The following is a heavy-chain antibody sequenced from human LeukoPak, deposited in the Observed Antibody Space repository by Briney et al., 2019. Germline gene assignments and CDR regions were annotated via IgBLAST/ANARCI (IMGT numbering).Heavy chain of an antibody. Sequence: GVSLRLSCAASGFTFSSYAMHWVRQAPGKGLEWVAVISYDGSNKYYADSVKGRFTISRDNSKNTLYLQMNSLRAEDTAVYYCARDNLAVAGFGYFDYWGQGTLVTVSS. J-gene: IGHJ4*02. V-gene: IGHV3-30-3*01. CDR1: GFTFSSYA. CDR2: ISYDGSNK. CDR3: ARDNLAVAGFGYFDY. D-gene: IGHD6-19*01.